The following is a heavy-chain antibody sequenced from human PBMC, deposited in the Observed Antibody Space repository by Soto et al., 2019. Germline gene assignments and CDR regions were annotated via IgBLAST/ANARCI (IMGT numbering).Heavy chain of an antibody. CDR1: GGSISSGGYY. D-gene: IGHD3-3*01. J-gene: IGHJ6*02. CDR2: IYYSGST. V-gene: IGHV4-31*03. Sequence: SETLSLTCTVSGGSISSGGYYWSWIRQHPGKGLEWIGYIYYSGSTYYNPSLKSRVTISVDTSKNQFSLKLSSVTAADTAVYYCARIDYDFWSGYYIFPSMNVWGQGTTVTVSS. CDR3: ARIDYDFWSGYYIFPSMNV.